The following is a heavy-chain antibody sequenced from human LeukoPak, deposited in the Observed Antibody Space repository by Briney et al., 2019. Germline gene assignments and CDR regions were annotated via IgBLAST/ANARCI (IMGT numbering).Heavy chain of an antibody. D-gene: IGHD2-15*01. CDR3: ARGGGGSRYYYYYYYMDV. Sequence: SETLSLTCAVYGGSFSGYYWSWIRQPPGKGLEWIGEINHSGSTNYNPSLESRVTISVDTSKNQFSLKLSSVTAADTAVYYCARGGGGSRYYYYYYYMDVWGKGTTVTVSS. CDR2: INHSGST. J-gene: IGHJ6*03. V-gene: IGHV4-34*01. CDR1: GGSFSGYY.